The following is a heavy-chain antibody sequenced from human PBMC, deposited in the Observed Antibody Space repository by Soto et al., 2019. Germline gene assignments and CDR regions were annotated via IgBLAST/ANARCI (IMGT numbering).Heavy chain of an antibody. Sequence: SVKVSCKASGFTFTSSAMQWVRQARGQRLEWIGWIVVGSGNTNYAQKFQERVTITRDMSTSTAYMELSSLRSEDTAVYYCAAERDLAYCGGDCYSLYYYGLDVWGQGTTVTVSS. J-gene: IGHJ6*02. D-gene: IGHD2-21*02. CDR2: IVVGSGNT. V-gene: IGHV1-58*02. CDR1: GFTFTSSA. CDR3: AAERDLAYCGGDCYSLYYYGLDV.